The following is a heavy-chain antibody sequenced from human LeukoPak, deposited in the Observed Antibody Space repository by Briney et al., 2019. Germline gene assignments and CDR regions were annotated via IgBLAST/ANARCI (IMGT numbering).Heavy chain of an antibody. CDR2: IYYSGST. CDR3: ASYGDYVPFDY. Sequence: SETLSLTCTVSGGSISSSSYYWGWIRQPPGKGLEWIGSIYYSGSTYYNPSLKSRVTISVDTSKNQFSLKLSSVTAADTAVYYCASYGDYVPFDYWGQGTLVTVSS. D-gene: IGHD4-17*01. CDR1: GGSISSSSYY. J-gene: IGHJ4*02. V-gene: IGHV4-39*07.